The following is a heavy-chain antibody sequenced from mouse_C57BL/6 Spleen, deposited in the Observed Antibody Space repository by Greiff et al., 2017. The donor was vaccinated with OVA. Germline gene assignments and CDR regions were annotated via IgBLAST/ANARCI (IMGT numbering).Heavy chain of an antibody. CDR1: GYTFTSYD. J-gene: IGHJ3*01. D-gene: IGHD2-14*01. Sequence: QVTLKVSGPELVKPGASVKLSCKASGYTFTSYDINWVKQRPGQGLEWIGWIYPRDGSTKYNEKFKGKATLTVDTSSSTAYMELHSLTSEDSAVYFCARGYLEAWFAYWGQGTLVTVSA. V-gene: IGHV1-85*01. CDR2: IYPRDGST. CDR3: ARGYLEAWFAY.